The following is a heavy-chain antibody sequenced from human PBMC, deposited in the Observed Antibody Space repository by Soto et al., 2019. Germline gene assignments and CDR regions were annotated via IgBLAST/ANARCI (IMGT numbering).Heavy chain of an antibody. V-gene: IGHV3-21*01. J-gene: IGHJ6*02. CDR1: GFTFSSYS. CDR3: ARVGCSGGSCYVFLNYYYYGMDV. CDR2: ISSSSSYI. D-gene: IGHD2-15*01. Sequence: GGSLRLSCAASGFTFSSYSMNWVRQAPGKGLEWVSSISSSSSYIYYADSVKGRFTISRDNAKNSLYLQMNSLRAEDTAVYYCARVGCSGGSCYVFLNYYYYGMDVWGQGTTVTVSS.